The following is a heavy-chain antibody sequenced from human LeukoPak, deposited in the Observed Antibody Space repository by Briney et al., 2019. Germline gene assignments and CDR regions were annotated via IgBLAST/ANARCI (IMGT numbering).Heavy chain of an antibody. CDR3: ARVRGSSGWSGVCFDY. J-gene: IGHJ4*02. CDR2: ISSSSSYI. V-gene: IGHV3-21*01. CDR1: GFTFSSYS. Sequence: GGSLRLSCAASGFTFSSYSMNWVRQAPGKGLEWVSSISSSSSYIYYADSVKGRFTISRDNAKNSLYLQMNSLRAEDTAVYYCARVRGSSGWSGVCFDYWGQGTLVTVSS. D-gene: IGHD6-19*01.